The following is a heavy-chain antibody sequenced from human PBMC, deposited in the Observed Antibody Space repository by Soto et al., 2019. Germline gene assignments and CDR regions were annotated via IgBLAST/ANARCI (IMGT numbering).Heavy chain of an antibody. J-gene: IGHJ4*02. CDR2: VNPSGGHT. V-gene: IGHV1-46*01. CDR1: GDTFTEYY. Sequence: QVQLMQSGAEVKKPGASVKVSCKASGDTFTEYYIHWVRQAPGQGLEWMGTVNPSGGHTTYAQHVLGRVPMTRDTATSTRYMELTSLTSEDTAVYYCARGGQVVVGTAAGDYWGQGTLVTVSS. D-gene: IGHD2-21*02. CDR3: ARGGQVVVGTAAGDY.